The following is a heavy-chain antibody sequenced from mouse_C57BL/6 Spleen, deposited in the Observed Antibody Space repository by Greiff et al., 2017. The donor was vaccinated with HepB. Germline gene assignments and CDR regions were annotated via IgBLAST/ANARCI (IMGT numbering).Heavy chain of an antibody. D-gene: IGHD1-1*01. V-gene: IGHV1-22*01. CDR2: INPNNGGT. CDR1: GYTFTDYN. Sequence: EVQLQESGPELVKPGASVKMSCKASGYTFTDYNMHWVKQSHGKSLEWIGYINPNNGGTSYNQKFKGKATLTVNKSSSTAYMELRSLTSEDSAVYYCARGYYGSSYDYWGQGTTLTVSS. J-gene: IGHJ2*01. CDR3: ARGYYGSSYDY.